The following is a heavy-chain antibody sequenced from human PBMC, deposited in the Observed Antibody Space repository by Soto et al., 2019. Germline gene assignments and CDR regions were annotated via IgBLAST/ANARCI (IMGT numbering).Heavy chain of an antibody. Sequence: EVQLVESGGELVQPGGSLRLSCVGAEFTLSTYWMHWVRQAPGRGLVWVSRINEDGTRTVYADAVKGRFTIARDDATNTLYLQQNSLRAEDTAAYYCASEDSNLEALDVWGKGTMVTVSS. CDR3: ASEDSNLEALDV. CDR1: EFTLSTYW. CDR2: INEDGTRT. J-gene: IGHJ3*01. V-gene: IGHV3-74*01. D-gene: IGHD4-4*01.